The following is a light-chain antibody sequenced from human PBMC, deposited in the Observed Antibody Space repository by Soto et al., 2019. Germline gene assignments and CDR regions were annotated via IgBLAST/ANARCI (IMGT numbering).Light chain of an antibody. V-gene: IGKV3-20*01. CDR3: QQYGSSPRT. J-gene: IGKJ1*01. Sequence: IVLTQSPGILSLSPGERATLSCRASQTVSSNYLAWYQQKPGQAPRLLIYGISSRATGIPDRFSGSGSGTDFTLTISRLEPEDFAVYYCQQYGSSPRTFGQGTKVDNK. CDR1: QTVSSNY. CDR2: GIS.